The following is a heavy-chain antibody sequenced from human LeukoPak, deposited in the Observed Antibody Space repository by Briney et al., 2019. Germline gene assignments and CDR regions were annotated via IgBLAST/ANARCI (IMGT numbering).Heavy chain of an antibody. CDR3: ARDVGATAKGYYFDY. D-gene: IGHD1-26*01. V-gene: IGHV3-30*03. J-gene: IGHJ4*02. CDR2: ISYDGSNK. CDR1: GFTFSSYW. Sequence: HPGGSLRLSCAASGFTFSSYWMSWVRQAPGKGLEWVAVISYDGSNKYYADSVKGRFTISRDNSKNTLYLQMNSLRAEDTAAYYCARDVGATAKGYYFDYWGQGTLVTVSS.